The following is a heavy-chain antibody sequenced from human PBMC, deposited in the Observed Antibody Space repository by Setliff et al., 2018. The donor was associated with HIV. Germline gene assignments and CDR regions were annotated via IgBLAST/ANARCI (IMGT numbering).Heavy chain of an antibody. V-gene: IGHV4-4*02. D-gene: IGHD1-26*01. CDR2: IYHSGNT. Sequence: SETLSLTCTVSGGSISRSNWWSWVRQPPGKGLEWIGEIYHSGNTNYNPSLKSRVTVSVDKSKNQFSLKLSSVTAADTAVYYCARRGGSFPHDAFDIWGQGTMVTVSS. CDR3: ARRGGSFPHDAFDI. CDR1: GGSISRSNW. J-gene: IGHJ3*02.